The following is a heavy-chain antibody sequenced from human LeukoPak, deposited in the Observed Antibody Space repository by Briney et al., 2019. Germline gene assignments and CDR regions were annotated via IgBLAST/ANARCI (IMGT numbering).Heavy chain of an antibody. Sequence: ASVKVSCKASGYTFTSYHMHWVRQAPGQGLEWMGIINPSGGSTSYAQKFQGRVTMTRDTSTSTVYMELSSLRSEDTAVYYCARARTPRFGEPLESYYFDYWGQGTLVTVSS. CDR2: INPSGGST. D-gene: IGHD3-10*01. CDR1: GYTFTSYH. V-gene: IGHV1-46*01. CDR3: ARARTPRFGEPLESYYFDY. J-gene: IGHJ4*02.